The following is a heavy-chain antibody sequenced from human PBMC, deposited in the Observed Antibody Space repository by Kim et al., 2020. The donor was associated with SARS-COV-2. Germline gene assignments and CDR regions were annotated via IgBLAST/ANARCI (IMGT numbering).Heavy chain of an antibody. D-gene: IGHD3-3*01. V-gene: IGHV3-30*18. CDR2: ISYEGSKK. J-gene: IGHJ4*01. CDR1: GFNFNYYG. Sequence: GGSLRLSCVVSGFNFNYYGMHWVRQAPGKGLEWVAGISYEGSKKFYADSLMGRFTISRDSSKNTLYLQMDSLRSEDTAVYFCAKRGGVFDFRRPSYFDN. CDR3: AKRGGVFDFRRPSYFDN.